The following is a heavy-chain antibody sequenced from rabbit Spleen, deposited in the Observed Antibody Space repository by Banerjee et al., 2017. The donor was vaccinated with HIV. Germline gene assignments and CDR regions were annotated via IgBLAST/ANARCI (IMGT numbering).Heavy chain of an antibody. Sequence: QSLEESGGGLVQPEGSLTLTCTASGFDFSTSYYMCWVRQAPGKGLEWIGCIYTGSSGSTYYASWAKGRFTVSKTSSTTVDLKMTSLTAADTATYFCARDLVAVIGWNFNLWGQGTLVTVS. CDR1: GFDFSTSYY. CDR3: ARDLVAVIGWNFNL. V-gene: IGHV1S40*01. CDR2: IYTGSSGST. J-gene: IGHJ4*01. D-gene: IGHD1-1*01.